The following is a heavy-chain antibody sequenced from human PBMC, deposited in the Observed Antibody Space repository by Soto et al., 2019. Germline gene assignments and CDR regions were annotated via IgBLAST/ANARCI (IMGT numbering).Heavy chain of an antibody. CDR2: INPSGGTR. D-gene: IGHD3-10*02. Sequence: QVQLVQSGAEVKKPGASVKVSCKASGYTFTNYWMHWVRQAPGQGLEWMAIINPSGGTRRYAEKFXGRLTMTRDTSTSTVYMELSSLRSEDTAVYYCASTDVAPFDYWGQGTLVTVSS. CDR1: GYTFTNYW. V-gene: IGHV1-46*01. J-gene: IGHJ4*02. CDR3: ASTDVAPFDY.